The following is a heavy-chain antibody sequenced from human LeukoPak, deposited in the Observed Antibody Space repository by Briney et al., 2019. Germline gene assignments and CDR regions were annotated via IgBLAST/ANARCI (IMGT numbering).Heavy chain of an antibody. CDR1: GYTFTSYD. CDR3: ARMAGGYCSSTSCDGRNWFDP. CDR2: MNPNSGNT. J-gene: IGHJ5*02. D-gene: IGHD2-2*01. V-gene: IGHV1-8*01. Sequence: ASVKVSCKASGYTFTSYDINWVRQATGQGLEWMGWMNPNSGNTGYAQKFQGRVTMTRDTSISTAYMELSRLRSDDTAVYYCARMAGGYCSSTSCDGRNWFDPWGQGTLVTVSS.